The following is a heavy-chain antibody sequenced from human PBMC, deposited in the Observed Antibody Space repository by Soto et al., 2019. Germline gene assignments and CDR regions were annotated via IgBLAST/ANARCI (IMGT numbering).Heavy chain of an antibody. D-gene: IGHD2-21*01. V-gene: IGHV4-39*01. CDR1: GDSISSSSQY. CDR2: IHYSGTS. Sequence: TSETLSLTSSVSGDSISSSSQYWGWIRQPPGKGLEWIGSIHYSGTSYYNPSLKSRVTIFVDTSKNQLSLKLSSVTAADTAVYYCARHWIAGSSIPWGQGTLVTVSS. CDR3: ARHWIAGSSIP. J-gene: IGHJ5*02.